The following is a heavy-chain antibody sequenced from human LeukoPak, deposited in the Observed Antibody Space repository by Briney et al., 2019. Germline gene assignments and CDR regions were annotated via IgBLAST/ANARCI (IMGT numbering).Heavy chain of an antibody. J-gene: IGHJ5*02. Sequence: GGTLRLSCAASGFTFSSYAMSWVRQAPGKGLEWVSGISGSGGSTYYADSVRGRFTISRDNSRNTLCLQMNSLRAEDTAVYYCAKELRDTAGFDPWGQGTLVTVSS. CDR3: AKELRDTAGFDP. CDR1: GFTFSSYA. D-gene: IGHD5-18*01. V-gene: IGHV3-23*01. CDR2: ISGSGGST.